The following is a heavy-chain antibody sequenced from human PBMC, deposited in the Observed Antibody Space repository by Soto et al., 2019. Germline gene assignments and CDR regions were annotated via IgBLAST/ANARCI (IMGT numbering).Heavy chain of an antibody. Sequence: SATLSLTCTVSGVSISHCAYYWSWLRQLPGKGLEWIGYIYYSGDTQYNPSLKSRITVSIDTSKNQFSLKMNSVTAADTAMYFCARVDSASWLDYWGQGTLVTVS. CDR1: GVSISHCAYY. CDR2: IYYSGDT. J-gene: IGHJ4*02. V-gene: IGHV4-31*03. CDR3: ARVDSASWLDY. D-gene: IGHD6-13*01.